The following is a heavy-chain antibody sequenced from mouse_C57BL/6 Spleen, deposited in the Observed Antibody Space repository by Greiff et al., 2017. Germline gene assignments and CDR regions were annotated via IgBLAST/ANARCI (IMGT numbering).Heavy chain of an antibody. CDR1: GYTFTDYE. V-gene: IGHV1-15*01. D-gene: IGHD1-1*01. J-gene: IGHJ3*01. CDR2: IDPETGGT. CDR3: TTTVPFAY. Sequence: QVQLKQSGAELVRPGASVTLSCKASGYTFTDYEMHWVKQTPVHGLEWIGAIDPETGGTAYNQKFKGKAILTADKSSSTAYMELRSLTSEDSAVYYCTTTVPFAYWGQGTLVTVSA.